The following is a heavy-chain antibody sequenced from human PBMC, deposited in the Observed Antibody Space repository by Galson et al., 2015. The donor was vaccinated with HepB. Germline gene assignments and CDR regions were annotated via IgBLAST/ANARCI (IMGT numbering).Heavy chain of an antibody. CDR2: IYWDDDK. V-gene: IGHV2-5*02. Sequence: PALVKPTQTLTLTCTFSGFSLSTRGVGVGWLRQPPGKALEWLALIYWDDDKRYSPSLKSRLTITKDTSKNQVVLTMTNMDPVDTATYYCAHPRDSYGSYYFDYWGQGTLVTVSS. CDR1: GFSLSTRGVG. D-gene: IGHD5-18*01. CDR3: AHPRDSYGSYYFDY. J-gene: IGHJ4*02.